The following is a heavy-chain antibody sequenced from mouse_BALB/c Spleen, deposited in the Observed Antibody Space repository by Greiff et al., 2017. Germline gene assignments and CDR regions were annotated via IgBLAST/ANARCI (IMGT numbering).Heavy chain of an antibody. D-gene: IGHD1-1*01. CDR1: GFNIKDTY. V-gene: IGHV14-3*02. J-gene: IGHJ4*01. CDR3: ASVTTGGAMDY. Sequence: EVQLVESGAELVKPGASVKLSCTASGFNIKDTYMHWVKQRPEQGLEWIGRIDPANGNTKYDPKFQGKATITADTSSNTAYLQLSSLTSEDTAVYYCASVTTGGAMDYWGQGTSVTVSS. CDR2: IDPANGNT.